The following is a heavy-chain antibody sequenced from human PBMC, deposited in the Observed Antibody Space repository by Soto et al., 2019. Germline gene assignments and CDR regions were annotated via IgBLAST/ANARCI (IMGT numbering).Heavy chain of an antibody. D-gene: IGHD1-7*01. CDR1: GAAITSLS. CDR2: ISTTGNT. CDR3: ARESGENWTYEAY. Sequence: PSETLSLTCTVSGAAITSLSWSWIRQSAGKRLEWIGRISTTGNTHYNPSLESRVSLSLDTSMNQFSLTVTSVTAADTAVYYCARESGENWTYEAYWGQGTLVTVSS. V-gene: IGHV4-4*07. J-gene: IGHJ4*02.